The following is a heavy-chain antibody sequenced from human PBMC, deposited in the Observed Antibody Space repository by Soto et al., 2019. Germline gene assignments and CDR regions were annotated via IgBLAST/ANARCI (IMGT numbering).Heavy chain of an antibody. CDR1: GGSISSGGYS. Sequence: QLQLQESGSGLVKPSQTLSLTCAVSGGSISSGGYSWSWIRQPPGKGLEWIGYIYHSGSTYYNPSLKGGVTISVGRCKNQFCVKLGSVTAGDTAVDYCARATFRGEEDYWGQGTLVTVSS. J-gene: IGHJ4*02. CDR2: IYHSGST. CDR3: ARATFRGEEDY. D-gene: IGHD3-10*01. V-gene: IGHV4-30-2*01.